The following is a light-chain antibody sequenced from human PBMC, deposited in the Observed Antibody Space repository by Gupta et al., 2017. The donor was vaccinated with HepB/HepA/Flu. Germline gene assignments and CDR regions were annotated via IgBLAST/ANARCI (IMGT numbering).Light chain of an antibody. CDR2: AAS. V-gene: IGKV1-39*01. J-gene: IGKJ4*01. CDR1: QSISSF. CDR3: QQSLSTPLT. Sequence: DIQMTQSPSSLSASVGDRVTITCRASQSISSFLNWYQQKPGKAPKLLIYAASSLQSGVPSTFSGSGSGTDFTLTISSLQPEDFATCYCQQSLSTPLTFGGGTKVEIK.